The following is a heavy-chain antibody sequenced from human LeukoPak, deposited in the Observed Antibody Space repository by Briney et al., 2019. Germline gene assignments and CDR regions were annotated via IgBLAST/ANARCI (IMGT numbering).Heavy chain of an antibody. D-gene: IGHD6-13*01. CDR3: ARGYSSRLYNWLDP. V-gene: IGHV3-74*01. Sequence: GGSLRLSCAATGFTFSSYWMHWVRQAPGKGLVWVSRISYDGGDPSYADSVKGRFTISRDNAKNTLYLQMNSLTAEDTAVYYCARGYSSRLYNWLDPWGQGTLVTVSS. CDR2: ISYDGGDP. J-gene: IGHJ5*02. CDR1: GFTFSSYW.